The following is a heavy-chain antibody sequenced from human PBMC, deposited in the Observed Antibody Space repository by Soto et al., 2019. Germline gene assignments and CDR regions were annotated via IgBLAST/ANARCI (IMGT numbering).Heavy chain of an antibody. CDR3: ARVQPYQITGTTLRTTRGFDP. CDR1: GGSFSGYY. CDR2: INHSGST. Sequence: SETLSLTCAVYGGSFSGYYWSWIRQPPGKGLEWIGEINHSGSTNYNPSLKSRVTISVDTSKNQFSLKLSSVTAADTAVYYCARVQPYQITGTTLRTTRGFDPWGQGTLVTVSS. V-gene: IGHV4-34*01. J-gene: IGHJ5*02. D-gene: IGHD1-7*01.